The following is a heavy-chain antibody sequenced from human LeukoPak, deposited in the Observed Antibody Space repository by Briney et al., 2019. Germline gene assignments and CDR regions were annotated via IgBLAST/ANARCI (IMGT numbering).Heavy chain of an antibody. V-gene: IGHV4-39*07. CDR2: IYYSGST. J-gene: IGHJ1*01. CDR1: GGSINSSSYY. D-gene: IGHD3-10*01. Sequence: SETLSLTCTVSGGSINSSSYYWGWIRQPPGKGLEWIGSIYYSGSTYYNPSLKSRVTISVDTSKNQFSLKLSSVTAADTAVYYCARGRKYYYGSGSYYNPEYFQHWGQGTLVTVSS. CDR3: ARGRKYYYGSGSYYNPEYFQH.